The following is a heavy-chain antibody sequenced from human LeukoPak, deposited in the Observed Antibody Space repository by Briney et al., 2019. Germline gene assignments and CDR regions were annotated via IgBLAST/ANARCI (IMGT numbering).Heavy chain of an antibody. CDR1: GFTFSSYS. CDR3: ARAVTHYFDY. Sequence: PGGSLRLSCAASGFTFSSYSMTWVRQAPGKGLEWVSSISSSSSYIYYADSVKGRFTISRDNAKNSLYLQMNSLRAEDTAVYYCARAVTHYFDYWGQGTLVTVSS. J-gene: IGHJ4*02. V-gene: IGHV3-21*01. CDR2: ISSSSSYI. D-gene: IGHD3-16*02.